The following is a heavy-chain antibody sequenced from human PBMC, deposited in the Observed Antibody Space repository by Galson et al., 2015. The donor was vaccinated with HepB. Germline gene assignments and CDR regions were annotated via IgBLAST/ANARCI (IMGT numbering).Heavy chain of an antibody. CDR1: GDSVSSNSAA. J-gene: IGHJ4*02. Sequence: CAISGDSVSSNSAAWNWIRQSPSRGLEWLGRTYYRSKWYNDYAVSVKSRITINPDTSKNQFSLQLNSVTPEDTAVYYCARVYSSGWSGEGGFDYWGQGTLVTVSS. V-gene: IGHV6-1*01. CDR3: ARVYSSGWSGEGGFDY. CDR2: TYYRSKWYN. D-gene: IGHD6-19*01.